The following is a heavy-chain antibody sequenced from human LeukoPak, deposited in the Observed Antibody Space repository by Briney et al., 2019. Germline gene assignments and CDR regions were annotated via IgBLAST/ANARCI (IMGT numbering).Heavy chain of an antibody. CDR3: ARAEAAGVTMDV. J-gene: IGHJ6*03. CDR1: GFTFSDSY. Sequence: GGSLRLSCAASGFTFSDSYMTWVRQAPGKGLEWLSYISGNSGDTNYADSVKGRFTISRDNAKNSLYLQMNSLRAEDTAVYYRARAEAAGVTMDVWGKGTTVTVSS. D-gene: IGHD6-13*01. CDR2: ISGNSGDT. V-gene: IGHV3-11*06.